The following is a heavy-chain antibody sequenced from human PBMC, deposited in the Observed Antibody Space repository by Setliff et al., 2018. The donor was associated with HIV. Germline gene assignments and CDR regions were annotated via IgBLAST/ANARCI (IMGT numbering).Heavy chain of an antibody. D-gene: IGHD1-1*01. CDR3: ARGPGGTVPKPLDAFDI. Sequence: SETLSLTCVVSGASINTFSWSWIRQPPGKGLEWIGFVDHSGTTKYNPSLKGRLSMSADASRSHISLELNSVTAADTATYYCARGPGGTVPKPLDAFDIWGQETLVTVSS. CDR1: GASINTFS. J-gene: IGHJ3*02. CDR2: VDHSGTT. V-gene: IGHV4-59*01.